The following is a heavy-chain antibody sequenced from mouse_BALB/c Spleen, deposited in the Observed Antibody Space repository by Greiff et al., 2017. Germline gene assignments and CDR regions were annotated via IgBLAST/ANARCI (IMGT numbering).Heavy chain of an antibody. D-gene: IGHD2-1*01. V-gene: IGHV3-2*02. CDR3: AREEDYGNPWFAY. CDR1: GYSITSDYA. CDR2: ISYSGST. J-gene: IGHJ3*01. Sequence: EVKLQESGPGLVKPSQSLSLTCTVTGYSITSDYAWNWIRQFPGNKLEWMGYISYSGSTSYNPSLKSRISITRDTSKNQFFLQLNSVTTEDTATYYCAREEDYGNPWFAYWGQGTLVTVSA.